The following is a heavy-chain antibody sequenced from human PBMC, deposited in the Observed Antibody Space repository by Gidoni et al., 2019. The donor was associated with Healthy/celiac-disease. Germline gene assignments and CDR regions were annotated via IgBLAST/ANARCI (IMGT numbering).Heavy chain of an antibody. CDR1: GGSFSGYY. D-gene: IGHD6-6*01. J-gene: IGHJ3*02. CDR3: AREPYSSSSQPNAFDI. CDR2: INHSGST. V-gene: IGHV4-34*01. Sequence: QVQLQPWGAGLLKPSETLSLTCAVYGGSFSGYYWSWIRQPPGKGLEWIGEINHSGSTNYNPSLKSRVTISVDMSKNQFSLKLSSVTAADTAVYYCAREPYSSSSQPNAFDIWGQGTMVTVSS.